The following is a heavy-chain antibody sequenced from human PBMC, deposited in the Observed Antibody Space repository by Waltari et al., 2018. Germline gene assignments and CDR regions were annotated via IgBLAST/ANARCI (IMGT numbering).Heavy chain of an antibody. CDR3: ARGARMYFDN. Sequence: QVQLVQSGAEVKKPGASVKVSCKASGYMFTTYGLTWVRQARGQGLEWMGWISGYNDNTKYAQQFQGRVTMTIDTSTSAAYMELRSLRADDTAVYYCARGARMYFDNWGQGTLVTVSS. V-gene: IGHV1-18*01. CDR1: GYMFTTYG. J-gene: IGHJ4*02. CDR2: ISGYNDNT. D-gene: IGHD2-15*01.